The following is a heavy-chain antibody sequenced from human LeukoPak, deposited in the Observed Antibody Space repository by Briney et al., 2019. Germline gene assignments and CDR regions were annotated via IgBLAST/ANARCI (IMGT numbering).Heavy chain of an antibody. CDR1: GGSISSYY. Sequence: SETLSLTCTVSGGSISSYYWSWIRQPPGKGLEWIGYIYYSGSTNYNPSLKSRVTISVDTSKNQFSLKLSSVTAADTAVYYCARVTKSVGELLFYYYYYMDVWGKGTTVTVSS. V-gene: IGHV4-59*01. CDR3: ARVTKSVGELLFYYYYYMDV. J-gene: IGHJ6*03. D-gene: IGHD3-10*01. CDR2: IYYSGST.